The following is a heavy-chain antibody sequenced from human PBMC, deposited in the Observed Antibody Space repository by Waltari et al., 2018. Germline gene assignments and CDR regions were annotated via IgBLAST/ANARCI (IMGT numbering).Heavy chain of an antibody. CDR1: GFTFSGYG. J-gene: IGHJ4*02. V-gene: IGHV3-30*02. D-gene: IGHD6-6*01. Sequence: QVQLVESGGGVVQPGGSLRLSCAACGFTFSGYGMHWVRWAPGKGLEWVAFIRYDGSNKYYADSVKGRFTISRDKSKNTLYLQMNSLRAEDTAVYYCAKDRGSSSSWLDYWGQGTLVTVSS. CDR2: IRYDGSNK. CDR3: AKDRGSSSSWLDY.